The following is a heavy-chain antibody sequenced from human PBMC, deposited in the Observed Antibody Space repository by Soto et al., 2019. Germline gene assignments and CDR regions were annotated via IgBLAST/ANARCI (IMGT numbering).Heavy chain of an antibody. CDR1: GFTFSTYS. Sequence: GGSLRLSCVGSGFTFSTYSVNWVRQAPGKGLEWVSSISSRSDIYYADSVKGRFTISRDNAKNSVSLQMNSLRAEDTAVYYCAREYTAWPLAYGLDVWGQGTTVTVSS. CDR3: AREYTAWPLAYGLDV. J-gene: IGHJ6*02. V-gene: IGHV3-21*01. CDR2: ISSRSDI. D-gene: IGHD2-2*02.